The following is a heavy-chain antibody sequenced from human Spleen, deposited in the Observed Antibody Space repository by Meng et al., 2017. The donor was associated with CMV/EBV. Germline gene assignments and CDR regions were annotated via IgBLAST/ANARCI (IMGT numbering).Heavy chain of an antibody. J-gene: IGHJ4*02. V-gene: IGHV1-69*10. CDR1: GGTFSSYA. D-gene: IGHD3-10*01. Sequence: SVKVSCKASGGTFSSYAISWVRQAPGQGLEWMGGIIPILGIANYAQKFQGRVTITADKSTSTAYMELSSLRSEETAVYYCARAVLSYYGSGSYFDYWGQGTLVTVSS. CDR2: IIPILGIA. CDR3: ARAVLSYYGSGSYFDY.